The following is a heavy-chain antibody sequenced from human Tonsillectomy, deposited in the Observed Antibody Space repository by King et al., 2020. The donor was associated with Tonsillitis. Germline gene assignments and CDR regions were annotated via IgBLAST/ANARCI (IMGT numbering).Heavy chain of an antibody. J-gene: IGHJ2*01. D-gene: IGHD6-13*01. CDR2: ITAGTGDT. CDR1: GYTFTNYD. V-gene: IGHV1-3*01. Sequence: VQLVQSGAEVKMPGASVLISCKASGYTFTNYDIHWARQAPGQRLEWMGWITAGTGDTKSSQKFQDRVTITRDTSASTVYMELSGLRSEDTAVYYCARDYRNSWYWYFDLWGRGTLVPVSS. CDR3: ARDYRNSWYWYFDL.